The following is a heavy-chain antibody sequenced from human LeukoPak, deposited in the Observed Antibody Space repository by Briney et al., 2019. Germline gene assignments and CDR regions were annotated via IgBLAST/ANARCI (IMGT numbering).Heavy chain of an antibody. CDR3: AVAYSGYDSVEYFDY. CDR2: ISSSSSYI. D-gene: IGHD5-12*01. J-gene: IGHJ4*02. CDR1: GFTFSSYS. Sequence: GGSLRLSCAASGFTFSSYSMNWVRQAPGKGLEWVSSISSSSSYIYYADSVKGRFTISRDNAKNSLYLQMNSLRAEDTAVYYCAVAYSGYDSVEYFDYWGQGTLVTVSS. V-gene: IGHV3-21*01.